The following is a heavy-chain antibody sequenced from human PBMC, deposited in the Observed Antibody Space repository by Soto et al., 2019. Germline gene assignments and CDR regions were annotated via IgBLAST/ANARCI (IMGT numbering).Heavy chain of an antibody. CDR2: ISPNGDST. V-gene: IGHV3-23*01. J-gene: IGHJ3*01. CDR3: AKVRLTDYLRYAPHL. D-gene: IGHD2-8*01. Sequence: AGGSLRLSCAASGFTFNNYAMNWVRQAPGRGLEWVSIISPNGDSTYYADSVKGRFTISRDNSQNTVFLQMNSLRAEDTAIYFCAKVRLTDYLRYAPHLWGQGTLGTVS. CDR1: GFTFNNYA.